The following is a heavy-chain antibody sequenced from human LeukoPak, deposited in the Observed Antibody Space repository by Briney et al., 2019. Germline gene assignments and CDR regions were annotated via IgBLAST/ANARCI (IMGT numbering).Heavy chain of an antibody. CDR3: ARGSGYSYNEYYFDN. CDR1: SESFSGYF. J-gene: IGHJ4*02. Sequence: SETLSLTCAIYSESFSGYFWSWIRQPPGKGLEWIGEINYSGSTNYNPSLKSRVTISVDTSKNQLSLNLSSVTAADAALYYCARGSGYSYNEYYFDNWGQGTLVTVSS. D-gene: IGHD5-18*01. V-gene: IGHV4-34*01. CDR2: INYSGST.